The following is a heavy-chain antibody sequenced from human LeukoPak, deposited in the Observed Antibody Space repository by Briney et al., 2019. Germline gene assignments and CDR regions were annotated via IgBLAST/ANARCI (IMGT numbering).Heavy chain of an antibody. CDR1: GFTFSSYG. V-gene: IGHV3-30*18. Sequence: GRSLRLSCAASGFTFSSYGMPWVRQAPGKGLEWVAVISYDGSNKYYADSVKGRFTISRDNSKNTLYLQMNSLRAEDTAVYYCAKDLYYDSSGYRLYYYYGMDVWGQGTTVTVSS. CDR2: ISYDGSNK. D-gene: IGHD3-22*01. CDR3: AKDLYYDSSGYRLYYYYGMDV. J-gene: IGHJ6*02.